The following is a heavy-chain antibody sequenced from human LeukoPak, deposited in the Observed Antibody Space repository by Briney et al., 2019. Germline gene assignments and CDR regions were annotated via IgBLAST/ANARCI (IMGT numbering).Heavy chain of an antibody. CDR3: AKCGYSSGWPEVPFDY. V-gene: IGHV1-46*01. Sequence: ASVKVSCKASGYTFTSYYMHWVRQAPGQGLEWMGIINPSGGSTSYAQKFQGRVTMTRDTSTSTVYMELSSLRAEDTAVYYCAKCGYSSGWPEVPFDYWGQGTLVTVSS. J-gene: IGHJ4*02. D-gene: IGHD6-19*01. CDR1: GYTFTSYY. CDR2: INPSGGST.